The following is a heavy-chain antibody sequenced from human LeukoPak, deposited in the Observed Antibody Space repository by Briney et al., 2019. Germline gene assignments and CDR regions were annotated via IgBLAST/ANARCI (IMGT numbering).Heavy chain of an antibody. CDR3: ARDQALAYCGGDCASG. CDR1: GFTFSSYS. D-gene: IGHD2-21*01. J-gene: IGHJ3*01. V-gene: IGHV3-48*01. CDR2: ISSSSSTI. Sequence: PGGPLRLSCAASGFTFSSYSMNWFRQAPGKGLEWVSYISSSSSTIYYADSVKGRFTIYRDNAKNSLYLQMNSLRAEDTAVYYCARDQALAYCGGDCASGWGQGTMVTVSS.